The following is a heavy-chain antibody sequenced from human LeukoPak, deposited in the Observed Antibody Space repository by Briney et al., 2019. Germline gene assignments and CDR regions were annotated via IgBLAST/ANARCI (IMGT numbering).Heavy chain of an antibody. V-gene: IGHV4-59*08. CDR1: GGSISSYY. CDR2: IYYSGST. CDR3: ARHSVSGGSCCLEIQH. J-gene: IGHJ1*01. Sequence: SETLSLTCTVSGGSISSYYWSWIRQPPGKGLEWIRYIYYSGSTNYNPSLKSRVTISVDTSKNQFSLKLSSVTAADTAVYYCARHSVSGGSCCLEIQHWGQGTLVTVSS. D-gene: IGHD2-15*01.